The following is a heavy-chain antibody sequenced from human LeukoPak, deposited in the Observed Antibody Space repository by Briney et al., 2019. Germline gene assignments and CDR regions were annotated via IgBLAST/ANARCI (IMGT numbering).Heavy chain of an antibody. J-gene: IGHJ4*02. CDR2: ISASGGST. CDR1: GFTFSSYA. Sequence: PGGSLRLSCAASGFTFSSYAMSWVRQAPGKGLEWVSAISASGGSTYYADSVKGRFTISRDNSKNTLYPQMNSLRAEDTAVYYCARVYYYGSGSDHPFDYWGQGTLVTVSS. D-gene: IGHD3-10*01. CDR3: ARVYYYGSGSDHPFDY. V-gene: IGHV3-23*01.